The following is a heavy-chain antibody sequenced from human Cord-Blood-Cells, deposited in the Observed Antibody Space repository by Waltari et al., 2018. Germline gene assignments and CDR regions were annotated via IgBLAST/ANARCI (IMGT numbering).Heavy chain of an antibody. D-gene: IGHD3-10*01. J-gene: IGHJ5*02. Sequence: QVQLVQSGAEVKKPGSSVKVSCKASGGTFSSYAISWVRQAPGQGLEWMGRIIPILGIANYGQKFQGRVTITADKSTSTAYMELSSLRSEDTAVYYCACSPYGSGSYYNEGWFDPWGQGTLVTVSS. CDR3: ACSPYGSGSYYNEGWFDP. CDR1: GGTFSSYA. CDR2: IIPILGIA. V-gene: IGHV1-69*09.